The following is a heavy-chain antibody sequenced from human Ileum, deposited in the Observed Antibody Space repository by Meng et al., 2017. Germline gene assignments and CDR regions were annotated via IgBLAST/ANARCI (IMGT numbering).Heavy chain of an antibody. D-gene: IGHD3-10*01. CDR3: ARGAYLGSGYYFDY. CDR2: NYYSGST. CDR1: GGSISSGDYY. Sequence: QVQLQESGPGLVKPSQTLSLTCTVSGGSISSGDYYWGWIRQPPGKGLEWIGYNYYSGSTYYNPSLKSRVTISVDTSKNQFSLKLSSVTAADTAVYFCARGAYLGSGYYFDYWGQGALVTVSS. J-gene: IGHJ4*02. V-gene: IGHV4-30-4*01.